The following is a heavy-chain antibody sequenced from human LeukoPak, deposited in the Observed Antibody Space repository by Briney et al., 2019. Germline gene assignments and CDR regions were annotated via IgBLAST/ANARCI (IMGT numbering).Heavy chain of an antibody. CDR3: AKRSGYTTGWFFDF. Sequence: GGSLRLSCAASGFAFSNYAMNWVRQAPGKGLEWVSSISGTGDNTYYAESVKGRFTISRDNSKNTVFLQMNSMRAEDTAVFYCAKRSGYTTGWFFDFWGQGTLVTVSS. CDR1: GFAFSNYA. V-gene: IGHV3-23*01. J-gene: IGHJ4*02. CDR2: ISGTGDNT. D-gene: IGHD6-19*01.